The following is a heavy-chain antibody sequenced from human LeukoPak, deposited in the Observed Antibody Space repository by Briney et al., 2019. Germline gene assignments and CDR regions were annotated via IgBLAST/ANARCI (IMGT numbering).Heavy chain of an antibody. Sequence: ASVRVSCKASGYTFTSYYMHWVRQAPGQGLEWMGIINPSGGSTSYAQKFQGRVTMTRDTSTSTVYMELSSLRSEDTAVYYCARGGGEDDFWSGYFRRGYYYYMDVWGKGTTVTVSS. CDR3: ARGGGEDDFWSGYFRRGYYYYMDV. J-gene: IGHJ6*03. D-gene: IGHD3-3*01. CDR1: GYTFTSYY. CDR2: INPSGGST. V-gene: IGHV1-46*01.